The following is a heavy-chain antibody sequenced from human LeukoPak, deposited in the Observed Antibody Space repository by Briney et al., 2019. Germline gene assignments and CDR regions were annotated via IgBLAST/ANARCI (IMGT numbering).Heavy chain of an antibody. CDR2: IRSKAYGGAT. D-gene: IGHD3-10*01. V-gene: IGHV3-49*04. J-gene: IGHJ4*02. Sequence: GGSLRLSCTASGFXFGDYAMSWVRQAPGKGLEWVGFIRSKAYGGATEYAASVKGRFTISRDDSKSIAYLQMNSLKTEDTAVYYCTRDYGSGSYPLDYWGQGTLVTVSS. CDR3: TRDYGSGSYPLDY. CDR1: GFXFGDYA.